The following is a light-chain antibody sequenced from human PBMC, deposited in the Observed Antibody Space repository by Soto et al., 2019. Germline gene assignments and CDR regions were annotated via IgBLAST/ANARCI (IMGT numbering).Light chain of an antibody. J-gene: IGLJ1*01. CDR2: DVT. Sequence: QSALTQPLSVSGSPGQSVTISCTGTSSDVGRYDFVSWYQHHPGTAPKLMIYDVTVRPSGVPDRFSGSKSGNTASLTISGLQPEDEADYYCCSYAGSYTFYVFGTGTKLTVL. CDR1: SSDVGRYDF. CDR3: CSYAGSYTFYV. V-gene: IGLV2-11*01.